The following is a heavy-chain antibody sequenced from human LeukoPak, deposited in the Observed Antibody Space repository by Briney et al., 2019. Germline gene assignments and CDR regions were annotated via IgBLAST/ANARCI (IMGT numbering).Heavy chain of an antibody. CDR2: INHSGST. CDR3: ARAHSSGYPYYFDY. Sequence: PSETLSLTCAVYGASFSGYYWSWIRQPPGKGLEWIGEINHSGSTNYNPSLKSRVTISVDTSKNQFSLKLSSVTAADTAVYYCARAHSSGYPYYFDYWGQGTLVTVSS. D-gene: IGHD3-22*01. CDR1: GASFSGYY. V-gene: IGHV4-34*01. J-gene: IGHJ4*02.